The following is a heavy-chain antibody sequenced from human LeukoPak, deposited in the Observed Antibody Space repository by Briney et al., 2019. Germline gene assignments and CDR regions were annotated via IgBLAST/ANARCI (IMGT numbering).Heavy chain of an antibody. CDR1: GGSISSSSYY. CDR2: IYYSGST. CDR3: ARRDSSGSPDV. V-gene: IGHV4-39*01. Sequence: PSETLSLTCTVSGGSISSSSYYWGWIRQPPGKGLEWIGSIYYSGSTYYNPSLKSRVTISVDTSKNQFSLKLSSVTAADTAVYYCARRDSSGSPDVWGKGTTVTISS. J-gene: IGHJ6*04. D-gene: IGHD3-22*01.